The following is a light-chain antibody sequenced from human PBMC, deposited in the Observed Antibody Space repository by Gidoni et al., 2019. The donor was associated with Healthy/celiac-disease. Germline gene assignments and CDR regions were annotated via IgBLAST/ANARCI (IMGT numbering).Light chain of an antibody. J-gene: IGKJ2*01. CDR1: QSVSSSY. CDR3: QQYGSVTT. CDR2: GAS. V-gene: IGKV3-20*01. Sequence: EIVLTQSPGTLSLSPGERATLSCRASQSVSSSYLAWYQQKPGQAPRLLIYGASSRATGIPDRFSGSGSGTDFTLTISRLEPEDFAVYYCQQYGSVTTFGQXTKLEIK.